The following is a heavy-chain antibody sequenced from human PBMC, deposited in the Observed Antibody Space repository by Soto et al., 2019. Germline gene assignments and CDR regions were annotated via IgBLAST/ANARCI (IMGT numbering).Heavy chain of an antibody. CDR3: AGDLAYCSSTSCYVRGWFDP. CDR2: ISYTGNT. J-gene: IGHJ5*02. V-gene: IGHV4-31*11. Sequence: QVQLQESGPGLVKPSQTLSLTCAVSGGSISSGTYYWTWIRQHPGKGLEWIGYISYTGNTYYDPSHKSRVIISLVTSKNQFSLKLSSVTAADTAMYYCAGDLAYCSSTSCYVRGWFDPWGQGTLVTVSS. CDR1: GGSISSGTYY. D-gene: IGHD2-2*01.